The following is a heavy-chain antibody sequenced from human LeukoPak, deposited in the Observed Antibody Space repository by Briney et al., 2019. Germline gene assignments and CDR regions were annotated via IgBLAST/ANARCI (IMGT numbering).Heavy chain of an antibody. Sequence: ASVKVSCKASGYTFTSYDINWVRQATGQGLEWMGWMNPNSGNTGYAQKFQGRVTMTRNTSISTAYMELSSLRSEDTAVYYCARTAAAGPHFDYWGQGTLVTVSS. V-gene: IGHV1-8*01. CDR2: MNPNSGNT. J-gene: IGHJ4*02. CDR1: GYTFTSYD. CDR3: ARTAAAGPHFDY. D-gene: IGHD6-13*01.